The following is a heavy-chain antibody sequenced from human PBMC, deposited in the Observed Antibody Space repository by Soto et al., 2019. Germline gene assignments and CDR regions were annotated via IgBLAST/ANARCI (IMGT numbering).Heavy chain of an antibody. CDR1: GGSVSSGDYY. CDR3: ARWLRVGYYYGMDV. Sequence: SETLSLTCTVSGGSVSSGDYYWSWIRQPPGKGLEWIGSVFHSGSTNYNPSLKSRLTMSVDTSKKHFSLTLRSVSAAGTAVYFCARWLRVGYYYGMDVWGQGTTVTVSS. CDR2: VFHSGST. J-gene: IGHJ6*02. V-gene: IGHV4-61*03. D-gene: IGHD5-18*01.